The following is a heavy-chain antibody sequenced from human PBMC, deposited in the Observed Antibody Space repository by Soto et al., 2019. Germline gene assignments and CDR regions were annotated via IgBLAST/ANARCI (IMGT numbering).Heavy chain of an antibody. CDR3: TTSFLGELSPIFDY. CDR2: ISAYNGNT. J-gene: IGHJ4*02. V-gene: IGHV1-18*01. Sequence: ASAKVSCKASGYTFTSYGISCVRQAPGQGLEWMGWISAYNGNTNYAQKLQGRVTMTTDTSTSTAYMELRSLRSDDTAVYFCTTSFLGELSPIFDYWGQGTLVTVSS. CDR1: GYTFTSYG. D-gene: IGHD3-16*02.